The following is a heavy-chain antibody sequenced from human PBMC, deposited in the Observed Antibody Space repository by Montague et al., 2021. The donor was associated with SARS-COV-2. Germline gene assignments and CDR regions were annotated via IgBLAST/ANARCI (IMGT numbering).Heavy chain of an antibody. CDR3: ARDFDY. CDR2: MYYSGST. J-gene: IGHJ4*02. CDR1: GGSISSYY. Sequence: SETLSLTCTVSGGSISSYYWSWIRQPPGKGLEWIGYMYYSGSTNYNPSLNSRVTLSLDTSKNQFSLKLSSVTAADTAVYYCARDFDYWGQGTLVTVSS. V-gene: IGHV4-59*13.